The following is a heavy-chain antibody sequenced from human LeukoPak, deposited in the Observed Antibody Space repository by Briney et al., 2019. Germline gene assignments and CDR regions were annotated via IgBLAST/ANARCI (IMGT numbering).Heavy chain of an antibody. CDR1: GGTFSSHA. J-gene: IGHJ4*02. CDR2: IIPIFGTA. Sequence: ALVKVSCKASGGTFSSHAISWVRQAPGQGLEWMGGIIPIFGTANYAQKFQGRVTITAVESMSTAYMELSSLRSEDTAVYYCARGWLAETTVVTPYNYWGQGTLVTVSS. CDR3: ARGWLAETTVVTPYNY. D-gene: IGHD4-23*01. V-gene: IGHV1-69*13.